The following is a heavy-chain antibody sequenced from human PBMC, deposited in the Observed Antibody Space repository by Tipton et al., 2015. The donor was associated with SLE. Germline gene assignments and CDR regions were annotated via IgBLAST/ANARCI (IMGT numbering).Heavy chain of an antibody. J-gene: IGHJ5*02. CDR1: GGSISRYY. V-gene: IGHV4-4*07. CDR3: ARHASYYDFWSGGNWFDP. Sequence: TLSLTCTVSGGSISRYYWSWIRQPAGKGLEWIGRIYTSGSTNYNPSLKSRFTMSVDTSKNQFSLKLSSVTAADTAVYYCARHASYYDFWSGGNWFDPWGQGTLVTVSS. CDR2: IYTSGST. D-gene: IGHD3-3*01.